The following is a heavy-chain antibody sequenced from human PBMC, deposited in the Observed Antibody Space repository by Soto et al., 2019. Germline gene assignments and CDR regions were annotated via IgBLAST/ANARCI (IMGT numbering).Heavy chain of an antibody. J-gene: IGHJ5*02. CDR2: IYPGDSDT. Sequence: GESLKISCKGSGYSFPSYWIGWVRQMPGKGLEWMGIIYPGDSDTRYSPSFQGQVTISADKSISTAYLQWSSLKASDTAMYYCARHIHDYSMTCFDPCGQRTLVTVSS. V-gene: IGHV5-51*01. CDR1: GYSFPSYW. D-gene: IGHD4-4*01. CDR3: ARHIHDYSMTCFDP.